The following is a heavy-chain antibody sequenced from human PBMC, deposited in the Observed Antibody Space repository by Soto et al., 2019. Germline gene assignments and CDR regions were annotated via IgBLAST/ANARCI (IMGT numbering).Heavy chain of an antibody. V-gene: IGHV4-38-2*02. CDR3: ARDHVDPFYTLDV. CDR2: IFRDGST. Sequence: SETLSLTCVVSGFSITSGYYWSWIRQPPGKGLEWIGRIFRDGSTSYNPSLKSRVIISVDTSKNRFSLKLTSMTAADTAIYYCARDHVDPFYTLDVWGQGTTVTVSS. D-gene: IGHD2-21*01. J-gene: IGHJ6*02. CDR1: GFSITSGYY.